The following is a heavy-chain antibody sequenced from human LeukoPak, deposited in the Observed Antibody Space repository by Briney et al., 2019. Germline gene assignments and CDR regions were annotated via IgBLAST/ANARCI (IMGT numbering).Heavy chain of an antibody. V-gene: IGHV3-48*02. Sequence: GGSLRLSCAASGFTFSSYSMNWVRQAPGKGLEWVSYISSSSSTIYYADSVKGGFTISRDNAKNSLYLQMNSLRDEDTAVYYCARAQDSSAYYDFDYWGQGTLVTVSS. CDR2: ISSSSSTI. CDR3: ARAQDSSAYYDFDY. CDR1: GFTFSSYS. D-gene: IGHD3-22*01. J-gene: IGHJ4*02.